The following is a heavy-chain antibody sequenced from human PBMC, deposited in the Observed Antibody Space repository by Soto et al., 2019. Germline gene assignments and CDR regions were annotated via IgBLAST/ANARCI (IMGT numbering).Heavy chain of an antibody. J-gene: IGHJ5*02. V-gene: IGHV3-33*01. Sequence: QVQLVESGGGVVQPGRSLRLSCAASGFTFSSYGMHWVRQAPGKGLEWVAVIWYDGSNKYYADSVKGRFTISRDNFRNTLYLELNRLRAEDTDVYYCARDPSDYYDSSGYWGWFDPWGQGTLVTVSS. CDR2: IWYDGSNK. CDR1: GFTFSSYG. D-gene: IGHD3-22*01. CDR3: ARDPSDYYDSSGYWGWFDP.